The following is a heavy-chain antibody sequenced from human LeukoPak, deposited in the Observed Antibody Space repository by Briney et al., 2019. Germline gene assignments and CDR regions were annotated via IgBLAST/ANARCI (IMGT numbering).Heavy chain of an antibody. Sequence: GGSLGLSCAASGFTVSSNYMSWVRQAPGKGLEWVSVIYSGGSTYYADSVKGRFTISRDNSKNTLYLQMNSLRAEDTAVYYCARDGQRYYDSSGYYSWGQGTLVTVSS. CDR2: IYSGGST. D-gene: IGHD3-22*01. V-gene: IGHV3-53*01. CDR3: ARDGQRYYDSSGYYS. CDR1: GFTVSSNY. J-gene: IGHJ4*02.